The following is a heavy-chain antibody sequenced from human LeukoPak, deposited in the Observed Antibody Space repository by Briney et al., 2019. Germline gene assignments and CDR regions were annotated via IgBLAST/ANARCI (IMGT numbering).Heavy chain of an antibody. V-gene: IGHV4-39*07. Sequence: PSETLSLTCTVSGGSISSSSYYWGWIRQPPGKGLEWIGSIYYSGSTYYNPSLKSRVTMSVDTSKNQFSLKLSSVTAADTAVYYCAREPPNYYDSSGYPHWGQGTLVTVSS. J-gene: IGHJ4*02. D-gene: IGHD3-22*01. CDR2: IYYSGST. CDR1: GGSISSSSYY. CDR3: AREPPNYYDSSGYPH.